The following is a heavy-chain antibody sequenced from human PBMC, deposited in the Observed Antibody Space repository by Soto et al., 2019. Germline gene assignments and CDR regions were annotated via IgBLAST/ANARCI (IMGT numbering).Heavy chain of an antibody. Sequence: GASVKVSCKASGYTFSIYYMHWVRQAPGQGLEWMGIINPSGASTSYAQKFQGRVTMTRDTSTSTVYMELSSLRSEDTAVYNCAREGIAAAEGPYYYYYRMDVWGQGTRVTVSS. J-gene: IGHJ6*02. CDR2: INPSGAST. D-gene: IGHD6-13*01. CDR3: AREGIAAAEGPYYYYYRMDV. CDR1: GYTFSIYY. V-gene: IGHV1-46*01.